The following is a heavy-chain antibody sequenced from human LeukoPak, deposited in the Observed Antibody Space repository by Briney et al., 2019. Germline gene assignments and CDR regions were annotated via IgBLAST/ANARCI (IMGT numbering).Heavy chain of an antibody. CDR1: GYTFTSYY. CDR3: ARDGYYGSGSYPPNWFDP. Sequence: ASVKVSCKASGYTFTSYYMHWVRQAPGQGLEWMGIINPSGGSTSYARKSQGRVTMTRDTSTSTVYMELSSLRSEDTAVYYCARDGYYGSGSYPPNWFDPWGQGTLVTVSS. J-gene: IGHJ5*02. CDR2: INPSGGST. D-gene: IGHD3-10*01. V-gene: IGHV1-46*01.